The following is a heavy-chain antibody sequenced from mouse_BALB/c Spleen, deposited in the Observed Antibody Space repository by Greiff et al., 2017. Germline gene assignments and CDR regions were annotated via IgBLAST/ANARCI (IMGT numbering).Heavy chain of an antibody. Sequence: EVHLVESGGGLVKPGGSLKLSCAASGFTFSSYAMSWVRQSPEKRLEWVAEISSGGSYTYYPDTVTGRFTISRDNAKNTLYLEMSSLRSEDTAMYYCATGNDYTIAYWGQGTLVTVSA. CDR1: GFTFSSYA. CDR3: ATGNDYTIAY. CDR2: ISSGGSYT. V-gene: IGHV5-9-4*01. D-gene: IGHD2-4*01. J-gene: IGHJ3*01.